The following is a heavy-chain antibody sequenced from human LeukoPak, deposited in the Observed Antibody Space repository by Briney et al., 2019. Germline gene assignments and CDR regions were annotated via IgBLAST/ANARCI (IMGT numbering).Heavy chain of an antibody. CDR2: ISGSGGST. J-gene: IGHJ2*01. V-gene: IGHV3-23*01. D-gene: IGHD2-21*01. CDR3: AKASRAIPPNWYFDL. Sequence: GGSLRLSCAASGFTFSSYAMRWVRQAPGKGLEWVSAISGSGGSTYYADSVKGRFTISRDNSKNTLYLQMNSLRAEDTAVYYCAKASRAIPPNWYFDLWGRGTLVTVSS. CDR1: GFTFSSYA.